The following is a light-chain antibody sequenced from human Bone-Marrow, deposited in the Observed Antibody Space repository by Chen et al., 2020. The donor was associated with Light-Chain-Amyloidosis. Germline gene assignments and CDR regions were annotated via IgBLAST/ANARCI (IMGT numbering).Light chain of an antibody. J-gene: IGLJ2*01. CDR2: RDT. Sequence: SYELTQTPSVSVSPGQTARLTCSGDALANQFAYWYQQKPGQAPLLLIHRDTARPSGIPGRFSLSTSVTTVSFTVSGVQAEDRAAYFFQSAYSTGSFGVLFGGLTYLTFL. CDR1: ALANQF. CDR3: QSAYSTGSFGVL. V-gene: IGLV3-25*03.